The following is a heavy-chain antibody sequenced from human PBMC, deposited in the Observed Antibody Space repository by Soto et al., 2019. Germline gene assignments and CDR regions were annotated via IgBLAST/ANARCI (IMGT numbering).Heavy chain of an antibody. CDR2: ITGSHGNT. D-gene: IGHD2-15*01. CDR3: AKGIWGFGDYLDY. Sequence: EVQLLESGGGLVQPGGSLRLSCVASGFTFSSYAMNWVRQAPGKGLEWVSGITGSHGNTYYTDSVKGRFTISRDNSKSTLYLQMNNLRADDTAVYYCAKGIWGFGDYLDYWGQGTLLTVSS. V-gene: IGHV3-23*01. J-gene: IGHJ4*02. CDR1: GFTFSSYA.